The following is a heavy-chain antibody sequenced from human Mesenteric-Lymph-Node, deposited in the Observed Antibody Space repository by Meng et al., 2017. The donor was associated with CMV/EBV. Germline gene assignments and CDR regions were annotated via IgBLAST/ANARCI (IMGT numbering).Heavy chain of an antibody. J-gene: IGHJ6*02. Sequence: ASVKVSCKASGYTFTGYYMHWVRQAPGQGLEWMGWINPNSGGTNYAQKFQGRVTMTRDTSISTAYMELSRLRSDDTAVYYCARAMVVYYYYGMDVWGQGTTVTVS. D-gene: IGHD4/OR15-4a*01. V-gene: IGHV1-2*02. CDR1: GYTFTGYY. CDR3: ARAMVVYYYYGMDV. CDR2: INPNSGGT.